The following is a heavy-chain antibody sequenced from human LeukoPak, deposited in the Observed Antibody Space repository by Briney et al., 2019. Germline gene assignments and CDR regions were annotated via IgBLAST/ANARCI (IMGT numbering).Heavy chain of an antibody. V-gene: IGHV3-7*04. Sequence: GGSLRLSCAASGFTFSSYWMGWVRQAPGKGLEWVANIKQDGSEKYYVDSVKGRFTISRDNAKNSLYPQMNSLRAEDTAVYYCARDRVAVATDYWGQGTLVTVSS. CDR2: IKQDGSEK. CDR3: ARDRVAVATDY. D-gene: IGHD6-19*01. CDR1: GFTFSSYW. J-gene: IGHJ4*02.